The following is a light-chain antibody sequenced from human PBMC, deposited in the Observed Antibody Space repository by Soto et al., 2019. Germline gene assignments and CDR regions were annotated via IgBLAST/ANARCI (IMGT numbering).Light chain of an antibody. CDR1: QSVSTD. CDR3: QQFHNWPPYT. J-gene: IGKJ2*01. Sequence: IVMTQSPAILSVSPGERVTLSCRASQSVSTDLARYQQKPGQAPRLLIYDSYTRATGIPARFSGSGSGTDFTLTINSLQSEDFAVYYCQQFHNWPPYTFGQGTILEIK. V-gene: IGKV3-15*01. CDR2: DSY.